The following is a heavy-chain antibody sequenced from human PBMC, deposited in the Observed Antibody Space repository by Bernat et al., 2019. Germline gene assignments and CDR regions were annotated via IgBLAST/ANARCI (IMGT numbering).Heavy chain of an antibody. CDR1: GYTFTGYY. CDR2: INPNSGGT. D-gene: IGHD3-3*01. CDR3: ARDHSRYYDFWSGPDYGMDV. Sequence: QVQLVQSGAEVKKPGASVKVSCKASGYTFTGYYMHWVRQAPGQGLEWMGWINPNSGGTNYAQKFQGWVTMTRDTSISTAYMELSRLRSDDTAVYYCARDHSRYYDFWSGPDYGMDVWGQGTMVTVSS. V-gene: IGHV1-2*04. J-gene: IGHJ6*02.